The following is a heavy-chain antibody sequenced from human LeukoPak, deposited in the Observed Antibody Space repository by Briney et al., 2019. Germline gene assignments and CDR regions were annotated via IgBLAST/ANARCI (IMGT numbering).Heavy chain of an antibody. J-gene: IGHJ4*02. CDR1: GFPFNAYW. CDR3: ARDLDYFHY. Sequence: GGSLRLSCAASGFPFNAYWMTWVRQAPGKGLEWVANIRQDGDTKYYVDSVKGRFTISRDNAKNSLYLQMNSLRAEDTAVYYCARDLDYFHYWGQGTLVTVSS. V-gene: IGHV3-7*01. CDR2: IRQDGDTK.